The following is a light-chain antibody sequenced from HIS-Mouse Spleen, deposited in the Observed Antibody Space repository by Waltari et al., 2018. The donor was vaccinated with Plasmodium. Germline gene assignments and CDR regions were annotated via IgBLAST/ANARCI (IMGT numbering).Light chain of an antibody. CDR2: YCSDSDK. V-gene: IGLV5-37*01. J-gene: IGLJ3*02. CDR1: SDINDGSYN. Sequence: QPVLTQPPSSAASPGESARLTCTLPSDINDGSYNIYWYQQKPGSPPRYLLYYCSDSDKGQGSGVARRFSGSKDASANTGILLSSRLQSEDAADYYCMIWPRNASGVFGGGTKLTVL. CDR3: MIWPRNASGV.